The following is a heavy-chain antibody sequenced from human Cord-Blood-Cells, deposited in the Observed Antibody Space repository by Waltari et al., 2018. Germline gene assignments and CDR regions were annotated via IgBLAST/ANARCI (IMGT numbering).Heavy chain of an antibody. Sequence: EVQLVESGGGLVQPGGSLRLSCAASGFTFSSYWMSCVRQAPGKGLEWVANIKQDGSEKYYVDSVKGRFTISRDNAKNSLYLQMNSLRAEDTAVYYCARVGGSSWSDAFDIWGQGTMVTVSS. CDR2: IKQDGSEK. CDR1: GFTFSSYW. CDR3: ARVGGSSWSDAFDI. D-gene: IGHD6-13*01. V-gene: IGHV3-7*01. J-gene: IGHJ3*02.